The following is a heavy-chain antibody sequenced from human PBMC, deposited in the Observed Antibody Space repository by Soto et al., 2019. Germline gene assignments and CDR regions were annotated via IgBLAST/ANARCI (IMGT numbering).Heavy chain of an antibody. CDR1: GYTFTTYY. D-gene: IGHD2-15*01. V-gene: IGHV1-46*03. J-gene: IGHJ4*02. Sequence: QVQLVQSGAEVKKPGASVKVSCRASGYTFTTYYMHWVRQAPGQGLEWMGIINPSGDSTSFAQKLQGRVTMTRDTSTSTVYMELSSLRSEDTAVYYCARGAIYCSGGTCYRKGVYFDYWGQGTLVTVSS. CDR2: INPSGDST. CDR3: ARGAIYCSGGTCYRKGVYFDY.